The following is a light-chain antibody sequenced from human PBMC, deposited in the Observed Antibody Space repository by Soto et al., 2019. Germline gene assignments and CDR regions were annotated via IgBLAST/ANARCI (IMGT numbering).Light chain of an antibody. CDR3: IQDYNYPLT. Sequence: DIQMTQYPSTLSASVGERVTISCRASQSVNHWLAWYQRKPGKAPKLLIHDASSLESGVPSRFSGSGSGTEFTLTISSLQPDDFATYYCIQDYNYPLTFGGGTKVDIK. CDR1: QSVNHW. J-gene: IGKJ4*01. CDR2: DAS. V-gene: IGKV1-5*01.